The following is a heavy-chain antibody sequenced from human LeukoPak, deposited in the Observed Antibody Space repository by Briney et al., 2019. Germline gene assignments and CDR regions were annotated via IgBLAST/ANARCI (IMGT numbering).Heavy chain of an antibody. CDR2: IKQDGSEK. D-gene: IGHD2-2*01. Sequence: GGSLRLSCAASGFTFNTYWMSWVRQAPGKGLEWVANIKQDGSEKYYVDSVKGRFTISRGNAKNSLFLQMNSLRAEDTAVYYCARVKSTSFDYWGQGTLVTVSS. CDR1: GFTFNTYW. V-gene: IGHV3-7*05. CDR3: ARVKSTSFDY. J-gene: IGHJ4*02.